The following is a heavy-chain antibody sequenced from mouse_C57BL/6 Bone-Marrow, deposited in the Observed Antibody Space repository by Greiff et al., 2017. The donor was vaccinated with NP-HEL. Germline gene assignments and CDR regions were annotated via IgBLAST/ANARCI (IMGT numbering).Heavy chain of an antibody. J-gene: IGHJ3*01. Sequence: DVKLMESGGDLVKPGGSLKLSCAASGFTFSSYGMSWVRQTPDKRLEWVATISSGGSYTYYPDSVKGRFTISRDNAKNTLYLQMSSLKSEDTAMYYCARHGTNCSFAYWGQGTLVTVSA. V-gene: IGHV5-6*02. CDR2: ISSGGSYT. D-gene: IGHD4-1*01. CDR1: GFTFSSYG. CDR3: ARHGTNCSFAY.